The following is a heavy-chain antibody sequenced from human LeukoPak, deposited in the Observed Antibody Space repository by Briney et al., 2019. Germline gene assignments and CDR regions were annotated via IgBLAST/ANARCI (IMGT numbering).Heavy chain of an antibody. V-gene: IGHV3-30*18. CDR3: AKGGNDFDY. CDR1: GFTFSSYG. J-gene: IGHJ4*02. D-gene: IGHD3-16*01. Sequence: GGSLRLSCAASGFTFSSYGMHWVRQAPGKGLEWVAVISYDGSNKYYADSVKGRFTISRDNSKNTLYLQMNSLRAEDTAVYYCAKGGNDFDYWGQGTLVTAS. CDR2: ISYDGSNK.